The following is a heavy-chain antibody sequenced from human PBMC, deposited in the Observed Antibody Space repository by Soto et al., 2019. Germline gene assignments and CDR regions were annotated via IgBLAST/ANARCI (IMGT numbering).Heavy chain of an antibody. CDR2: IYTPGST. V-gene: IGHV3-53*02. J-gene: IGHJ4*02. Sequence: EVQVVETGGALIQPGGSLRLSCVASGFTVSSSYMGWVRRAPGKGLDWVSTIYTPGSTYYADSVRGRFTISRDNSRNTVFLQMNSLRAEDTAVYYCARGLVGSTTAFDYWGQGTLVTVSS. CDR1: GFTVSSSY. D-gene: IGHD1-26*01. CDR3: ARGLVGSTTAFDY.